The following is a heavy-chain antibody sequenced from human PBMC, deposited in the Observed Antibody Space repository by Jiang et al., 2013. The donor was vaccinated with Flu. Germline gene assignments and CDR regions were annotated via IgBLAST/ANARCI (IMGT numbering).Heavy chain of an antibody. D-gene: IGHD6-19*01. Sequence: QLVESGAEVKKPGGLSEGTPAKAFWIHLHRLLYALGATGPGQGLEWMGWINPNSGGTNYAQKFQGWVTMTRDTSISTAYMELSRLRSDDTAVYYCARAADGSGYSSSLFDPWGQGTLVTVSS. V-gene: IGHV1-2*04. CDR1: IHLHRLL. J-gene: IGHJ5*02. CDR2: INPNSGGT. CDR3: ARAADGSGYSSSLFDP.